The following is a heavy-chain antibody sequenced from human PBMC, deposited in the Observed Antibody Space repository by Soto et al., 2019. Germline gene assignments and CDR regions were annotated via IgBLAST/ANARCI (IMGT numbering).Heavy chain of an antibody. V-gene: IGHV1-8*01. D-gene: IGHD3-3*01. CDR2: MNPNSGNT. CDR3: ARPASRRYYDVSSAREHYHYGMDV. Sequence: QVQLVQSGAEVKKPGASVKVSCKASGYTFTSYDINWVRQATGQGLEWMGWMNPNSGNTGYAQKFQGRVTMTRNTSKSTPYMEHISLTSDDTALYYCARPASRRYYDVSSAREHYHYGMDVWGQATTVTVSS. J-gene: IGHJ6*02. CDR1: GYTFTSYD.